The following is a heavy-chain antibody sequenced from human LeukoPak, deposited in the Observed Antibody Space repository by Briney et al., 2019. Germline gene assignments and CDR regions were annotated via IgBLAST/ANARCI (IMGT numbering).Heavy chain of an antibody. V-gene: IGHV1-8*03. J-gene: IGHJ4*02. Sequence: GASVKVSCKASGYTFTSYDINWVRQATGQGLEWMGWMNPNSGNTGYAQKFQGRVTITRNTSITTAYMELSGLRSEDTAVYYCARGRYSSGWHFDYWGQGTLVTVSS. D-gene: IGHD6-19*01. CDR2: MNPNSGNT. CDR1: GYTFTSYD. CDR3: ARGRYSSGWHFDY.